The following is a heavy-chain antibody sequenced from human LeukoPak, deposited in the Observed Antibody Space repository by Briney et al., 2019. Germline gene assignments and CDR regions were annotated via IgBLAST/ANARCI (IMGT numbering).Heavy chain of an antibody. CDR3: ARARAYYDFWSGYYDLYYGMDV. CDR2: IYSGGST. J-gene: IGHJ6*02. V-gene: IGHV3-53*01. D-gene: IGHD3-3*01. CDR1: GFTVSSNY. Sequence: GGSLRLSCAASGFTVSSNYMSWVRQAPGKGLEWVSVIYSGGSTYYADSVKGRFTISRHNSKNTLYLQMNSLRAEDTAVYYCARARAYYDFWSGYYDLYYGMDVWGQGTTVTVSS.